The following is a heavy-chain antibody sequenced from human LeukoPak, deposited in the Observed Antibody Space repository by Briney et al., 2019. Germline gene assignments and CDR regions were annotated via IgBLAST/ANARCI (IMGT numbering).Heavy chain of an antibody. Sequence: SETLSLTCAVYGGSFSGYYWSWIRQPPGKGLEWIGNVYYSGTTYYSPSLKSRVTISVDTSKNQFSLKLSSVTAADTSVYFCASADYYRIDFWGQGTLVTVSS. V-gene: IGHV4-34*01. CDR2: VYYSGTT. CDR1: GGSFSGYY. J-gene: IGHJ4*02. D-gene: IGHD3-10*01. CDR3: ASADYYRIDF.